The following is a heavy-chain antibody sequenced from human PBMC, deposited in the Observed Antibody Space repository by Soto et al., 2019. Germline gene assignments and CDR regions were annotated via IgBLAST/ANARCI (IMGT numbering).Heavy chain of an antibody. CDR3: ATNIRLDQ. D-gene: IGHD3-16*01. CDR2: ISSDSAYT. Sequence: QVQLVKSGGGLVKPGESLKLSCAVSGFTLSNSYMTWIRQAPGKGLEWVAYISSDSAYTNYIDSVRGRFTISRDNAKNSLYLQMNSLRAEDTAVYYCATNIRLDQWGLGTLITVSS. CDR1: GFTLSNSY. J-gene: IGHJ4*02. V-gene: IGHV3-11*06.